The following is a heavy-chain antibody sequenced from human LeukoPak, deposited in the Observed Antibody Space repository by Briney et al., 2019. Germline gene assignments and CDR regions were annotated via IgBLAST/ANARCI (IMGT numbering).Heavy chain of an antibody. D-gene: IGHD6-13*01. CDR3: ARGIASSRSVAIDL. CDR2: LSGDGSTT. V-gene: IGHV3-74*01. Sequence: SGGSLRLSCAASEFPFSSHWMYWVRQAPGKGLVWVARLSGDGSTTRHADSVKGRFTISRDNAKSTLYLQMDSLRVEDTALYYCARGIASSRSVAIDLWGRGPLLVVSS. CDR1: EFPFSSHW. J-gene: IGHJ4*02.